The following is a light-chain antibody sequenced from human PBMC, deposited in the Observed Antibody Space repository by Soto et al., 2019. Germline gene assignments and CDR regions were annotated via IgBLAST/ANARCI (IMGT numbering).Light chain of an antibody. V-gene: IGKV3D-15*01. CDR2: DAS. CDR3: QQYNKWPLT. CDR1: QSVNSN. J-gene: IGKJ1*01. Sequence: EMVMTQSPAILSVSPGESATLSCRASQSVNSNYLAWYQQHPGQPPRLLIYDASSRPPGIPDRFSGSGSGTDFTLTITSLQSEDFTVYYCQQYNKWPLTFGQGTKVDI.